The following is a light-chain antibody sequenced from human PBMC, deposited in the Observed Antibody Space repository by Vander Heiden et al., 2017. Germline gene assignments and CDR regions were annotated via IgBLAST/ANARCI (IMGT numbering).Light chain of an antibody. CDR3: QQLNSSPMT. Sequence: DIQLTQSPSFLSASVGDRVTITCRASQGISSYLAWYQQKPGKAPKLLIYAASTLQSGVPSRFSGSGSGKEFTLTISSLQPEDFATYYCQQLNSSPMTFGQGTKVEIK. V-gene: IGKV1-9*01. CDR1: QGISSY. CDR2: AAS. J-gene: IGKJ1*01.